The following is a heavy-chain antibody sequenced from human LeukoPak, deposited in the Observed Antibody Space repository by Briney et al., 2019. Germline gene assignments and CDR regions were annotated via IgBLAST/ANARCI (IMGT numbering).Heavy chain of an antibody. J-gene: IGHJ4*02. D-gene: IGHD6-19*01. V-gene: IGHV3-23*01. Sequence: GGSLRLSCAASGFTFSSYSMTWVRQATGKGLEWVSVISSSGGATDYAGSVKGRFTISRDNSKNTLYLQMSSLRAEDTAVYYCVKVGSGWSFDYWGQGTLVNVSS. CDR1: GFTFSSYS. CDR2: ISSSGGAT. CDR3: VKVGSGWSFDY.